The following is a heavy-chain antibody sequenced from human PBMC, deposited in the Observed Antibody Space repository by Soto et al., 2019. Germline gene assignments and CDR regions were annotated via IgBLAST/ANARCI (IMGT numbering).Heavy chain of an antibody. Sequence: SETLSLTCTVSGGSISSGDYYWGWIRQPPGKGLEWIGYIYYSGSTYYNPSPKSRVTISVDTSKNQFSLKLSSVTAADTAVYYCARAVYYYDSSGYDYWGQGTLVTVSS. CDR2: IYYSGST. CDR1: GGSISSGDYY. V-gene: IGHV4-30-4*01. CDR3: ARAVYYYDSSGYDY. D-gene: IGHD3-22*01. J-gene: IGHJ4*02.